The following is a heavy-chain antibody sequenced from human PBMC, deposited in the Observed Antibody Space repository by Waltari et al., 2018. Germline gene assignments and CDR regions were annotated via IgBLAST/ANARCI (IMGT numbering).Heavy chain of an antibody. V-gene: IGHV3-23*01. D-gene: IGHD6-19*01. CDR1: GFTFSTYA. J-gene: IGHJ4*02. Sequence: EVHLLESGGGLVQSGGSLRLSCAASGFTFSTYAMTWVRQAPGKGLEWVSGISGNGGSTYYADSVKGRFTISRDKSKNTLDLQMNSLRAEDTAVYYCAKDFRGWYFDYWGQGTLVTVSS. CDR2: ISGNGGST. CDR3: AKDFRGWYFDY.